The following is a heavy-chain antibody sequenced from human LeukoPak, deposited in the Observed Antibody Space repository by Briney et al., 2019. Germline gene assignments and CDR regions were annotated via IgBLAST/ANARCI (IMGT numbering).Heavy chain of an antibody. D-gene: IGHD6-13*01. CDR2: INHSGST. CDR3: ARAGSSWYNFGPFDY. Sequence: SETLSLTCTVSGGSISSSSYYWSWIRQPPGKGLEWIGEINHSGSTNYNPSLKSRVTISVDTSKNQFSLKLSSVTAADTAVYYCARAGSSWYNFGPFDYWGQGTLVTVSS. CDR1: GGSISSSSYY. V-gene: IGHV4-39*07. J-gene: IGHJ4*02.